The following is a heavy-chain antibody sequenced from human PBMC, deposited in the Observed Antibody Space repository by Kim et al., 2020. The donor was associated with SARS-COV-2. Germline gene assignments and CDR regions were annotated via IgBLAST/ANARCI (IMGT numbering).Heavy chain of an antibody. D-gene: IGHD2-2*01. J-gene: IGHJ3*02. CDR1: GFTFSSYW. CDR3: AREGCSITSCLYDAFDI. Sequence: GGSLRLSCAASGFTFSSYWMHWVRQAPGKGLVWVSRMNSDGTSTSYADSVKGRFTISRDNAKNTLYLQMNSLRAEDTAVYYCAREGCSITSCLYDAFDIWGQGTMVTVSS. CDR2: MNSDGTST. V-gene: IGHV3-74*01.